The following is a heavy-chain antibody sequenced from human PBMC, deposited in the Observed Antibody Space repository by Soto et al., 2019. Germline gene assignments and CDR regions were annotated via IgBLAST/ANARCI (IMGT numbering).Heavy chain of an antibody. CDR2: IHHSGRT. V-gene: IGHV4-4*02. CDR3: ARALLKSLDY. D-gene: IGHD3-9*01. Sequence: PSETLSLTCAVSGASISTTYWWSWVRQPPGKGLEWIGEIHHSGRTNYNPSLKSRVTISLDNSKNQFSLKLSSVTAADTAVYYCARALLKSLDYWGKGTLVTVSS. J-gene: IGHJ4*02. CDR1: GASISTTYW.